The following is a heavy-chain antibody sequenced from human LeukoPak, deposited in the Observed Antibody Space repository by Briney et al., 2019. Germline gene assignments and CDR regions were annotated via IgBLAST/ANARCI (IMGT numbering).Heavy chain of an antibody. CDR2: IYHSGST. CDR3: ARVQSAMYFDY. V-gene: IGHV4-38-2*02. D-gene: IGHD2-2*01. Sequence: SETLSLTCTVSGYSISSGYYWGWIRQPPGKGLEWIGSIYHSGSTYYNPSLKSRVTISVDTSRNQFSLKLSSVTAADTAVYYCARVQSAMYFDYWGQGTLVTVSS. J-gene: IGHJ4*02. CDR1: GYSISSGYY.